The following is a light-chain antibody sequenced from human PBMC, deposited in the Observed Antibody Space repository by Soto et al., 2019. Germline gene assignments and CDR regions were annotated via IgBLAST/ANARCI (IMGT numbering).Light chain of an antibody. V-gene: IGKV3-15*01. CDR1: QSVGSN. CDR2: SAS. Sequence: EIVMTQSPATLSVSPGERATLSCSASQSVGSNVIWYQQKPGQAPRLLMFSASTRATGIPARFSGSGSGTDFTLTISRLEPEDFAVYYCQQCKNWFSITFGQGTRLEIK. J-gene: IGKJ5*01. CDR3: QQCKNWFSIT.